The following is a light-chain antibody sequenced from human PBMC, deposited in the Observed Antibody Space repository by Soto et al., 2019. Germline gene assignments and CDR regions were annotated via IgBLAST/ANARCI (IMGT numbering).Light chain of an antibody. CDR3: QQSDTFPIT. V-gene: IGKV1-12*01. CDR1: QGINTW. J-gene: IGKJ4*01. Sequence: DIQMTQSPSSVSAFVGDRVTITCRASQGINTWLAWYQQKPGKAPKLLMYSASILHTGVSSRFTGGGSGTEFTLTINSLQPEDFDTYYCQQSDTFPITFGGGTKVYIK. CDR2: SAS.